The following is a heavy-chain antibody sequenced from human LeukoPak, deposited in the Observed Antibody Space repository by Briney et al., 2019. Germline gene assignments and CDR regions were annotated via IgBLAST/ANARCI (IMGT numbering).Heavy chain of an antibody. CDR1: GGSFSGYY. J-gene: IGHJ5*02. CDR2: INHSGST. CDR3: ASRFAQEFEASNWFDP. Sequence: SETLTLTCAVYGGSFSGYYWSWIRQPPGKGLEWIGEINHSGSTNYNPSLKRRVTISVDTTKNQFSLKLSSVTAADTAVYYCASRFAQEFEASNWFDPWGQGTLVTVSS. V-gene: IGHV4-34*01.